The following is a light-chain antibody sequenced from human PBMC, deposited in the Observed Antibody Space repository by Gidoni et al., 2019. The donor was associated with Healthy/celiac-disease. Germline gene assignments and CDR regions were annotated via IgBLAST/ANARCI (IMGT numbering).Light chain of an antibody. Sequence: SASVGDRVTITCQASQDISNYLNWYQQKPGKAPKLLIYDASNLETGVPSRFSGSGSGTDFTFTISSLQPEDIATYYCQQYDNLPLMYTFGQXTKLXIK. CDR1: QDISNY. J-gene: IGKJ2*01. CDR2: DAS. V-gene: IGKV1-33*01. CDR3: QQYDNLPLMYT.